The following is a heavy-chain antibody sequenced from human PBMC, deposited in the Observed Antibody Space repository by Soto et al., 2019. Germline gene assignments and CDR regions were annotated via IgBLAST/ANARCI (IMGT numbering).Heavy chain of an antibody. CDR1: RGSISGYY. CDR2: ISYSGST. CDR3: ARYFDFWSGYSYYMDV. J-gene: IGHJ6*03. D-gene: IGHD3-3*01. V-gene: IGHV4-59*08. Sequence: SETLSLTCTVSRGSISGYYRSWIRQSPGKGLEWIGHISYSGSTTYNPSLKSRVTISVDTSKNQFSLKLISVTAADTAVYYCARYFDFWSGYSYYMDVWGRGTTVTVSS.